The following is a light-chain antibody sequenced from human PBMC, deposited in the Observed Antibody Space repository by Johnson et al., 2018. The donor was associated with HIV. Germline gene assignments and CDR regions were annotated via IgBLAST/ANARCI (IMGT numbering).Light chain of an antibody. J-gene: IGLJ1*01. Sequence: QSVLTQSPSVSAAPGQKVTISCSGSSSNIGNNYVSWYQQLPETAPKLLIYDNNKRPSGIPDRFSGSKSGTSATLGITGLQTGDEADYYCGTWDSSLSVYVFGTGTKVTVL. CDR2: DNN. CDR3: GTWDSSLSVYV. CDR1: SSNIGNNY. V-gene: IGLV1-51*01.